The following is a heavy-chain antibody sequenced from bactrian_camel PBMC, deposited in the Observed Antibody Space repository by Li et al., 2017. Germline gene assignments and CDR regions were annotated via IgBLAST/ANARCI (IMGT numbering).Heavy chain of an antibody. CDR2: SYIGGRRT. CDR3: AASANFKCFTTTQTLAAEDYTY. CDR1: VTIHNNYC. V-gene: IGHV3S33*01. D-gene: IGHD2*01. J-gene: IGHJ4*01. Sequence: HVQLVESGGGSVQAGGSLRLSCEASVTIHNNYCVAWFRQAPGKEREGVVYSYIGGRRTVEIDSVKGRFFISQDIAKNTLYLQMNSLKPEDTAMYYCAASANFKCFTTTQTLAAEDYTYWGQGTQVTVS.